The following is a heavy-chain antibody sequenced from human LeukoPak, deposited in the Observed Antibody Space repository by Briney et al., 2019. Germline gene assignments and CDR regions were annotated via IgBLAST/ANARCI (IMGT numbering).Heavy chain of an antibody. Sequence: SQTLSLTCTVSGGSISSGGYYWSWIRQPPGKGLEWIGYIYHSGSTYYNPSLKSRVTISVDRSKNQFSLKLSSVTAADTAVYYCARVSQLLHNWFDPWGQGTLVTVSS. J-gene: IGHJ5*02. V-gene: IGHV4-30-2*01. CDR2: IYHSGST. CDR1: GGSISSGGYY. D-gene: IGHD2-2*01. CDR3: ARVSQLLHNWFDP.